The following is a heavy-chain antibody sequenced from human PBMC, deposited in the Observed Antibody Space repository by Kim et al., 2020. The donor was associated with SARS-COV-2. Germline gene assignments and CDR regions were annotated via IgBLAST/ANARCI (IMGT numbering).Heavy chain of an antibody. CDR3: VRLGRDPYGSGPNWFDP. V-gene: IGHV4-31*03. CDR2: IFYSGNT. CDR1: GGSVKTGENY. J-gene: IGHJ5*02. Sequence: SETLSLTCTVSGGSVKTGENYWSWVRQHPGKDLEWIGYIFYSGNTYYNPSLKSRLTISVDTSKNEFSLKLNSVTAADTAVYYCVRLGRDPYGSGPNWFDPWGQGTLVTVSS. D-gene: IGHD3-10*01.